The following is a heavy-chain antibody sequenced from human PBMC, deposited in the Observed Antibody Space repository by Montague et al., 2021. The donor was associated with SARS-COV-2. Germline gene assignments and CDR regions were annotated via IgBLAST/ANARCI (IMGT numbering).Heavy chain of an antibody. Sequence: SETRSLTCAVYGGSFSSHYWNWIRQPPGKGLEWIGEINHSGSTNNNPSLKSRVTMSVDTSKNQFSLKLSSVTAADTAVYYCARGARQGYGFRLGSFDYWGQGTLVTVSS. CDR1: GGSFSSHY. CDR2: INHSGST. CDR3: ARGARQGYGFRLGSFDY. J-gene: IGHJ4*02. D-gene: IGHD3-10*01. V-gene: IGHV4-34*01.